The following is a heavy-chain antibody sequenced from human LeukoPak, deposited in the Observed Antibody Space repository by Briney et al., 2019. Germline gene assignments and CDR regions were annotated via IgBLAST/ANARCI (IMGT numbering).Heavy chain of an antibody. CDR2: FDPEDGET. J-gene: IGHJ4*02. D-gene: IGHD6-19*01. CDR1: GYTLTELS. Sequence: ASVKVSCKVSGYTLTELSMHWVRQAPGKGLEWMGGFDPEDGETIYAQKFQGRVTMTEDTSTDTAYKELSSLRSEDTAVYYCATQGYSSVAKHYFDYWGQGTLVTVSS. CDR3: ATQGYSSVAKHYFDY. V-gene: IGHV1-24*01.